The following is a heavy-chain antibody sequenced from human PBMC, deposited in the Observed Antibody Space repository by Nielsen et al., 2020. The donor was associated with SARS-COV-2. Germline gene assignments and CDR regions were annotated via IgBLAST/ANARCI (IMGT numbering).Heavy chain of an antibody. CDR3: ARDGASGRFYDWLSHFDL. J-gene: IGHJ2*01. D-gene: IGHD3-3*01. Sequence: SETLSLTCAVYSGSLSGHYWTWIRQPPGKGLEWIGEVSHSGSTNTNPSLKSRVTISVDTSKSQFSLKLRSMTAADTAVYYCARDGASGRFYDWLSHFDLWGRGTLVTVSS. CDR2: VSHSGST. V-gene: IGHV4-34*01. CDR1: SGSLSGHY.